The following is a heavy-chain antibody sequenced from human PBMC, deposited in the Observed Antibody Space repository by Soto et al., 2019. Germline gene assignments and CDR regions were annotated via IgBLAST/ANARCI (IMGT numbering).Heavy chain of an antibody. J-gene: IGHJ6*02. V-gene: IGHV1-46*02. D-gene: IGHD1-26*01. CDR1: GFTFNNYF. CDR3: ARGDGRGSTGFYYYYGMDV. CDR2: ISPYDGST. Sequence: QVQLVQSGAEVKKPGASVKVSCKASGFTFNNYFFHWVRQAPRQGLEWMGIISPYDGSTNYEQSLQGRVTMTSDTSMSTVYMELSSLRSEDTAVYYCARGDGRGSTGFYYYYGMDVWGHGTTVTVSS.